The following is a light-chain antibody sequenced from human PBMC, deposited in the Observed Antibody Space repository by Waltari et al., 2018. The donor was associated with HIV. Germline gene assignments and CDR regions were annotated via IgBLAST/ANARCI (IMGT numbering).Light chain of an antibody. Sequence: QSALTQPASVSGSPGQSITISCTGTSSDVGGYNYLSWYQQHPGKAPKLMIYEVSNRPSGVSNRFSGSKSGNTASLTISGLQAEDEADYYCSSYTSSSTLGVFGGGTKLTVL. CDR1: SSDVGGYNY. V-gene: IGLV2-14*01. CDR3: SSYTSSSTLGV. J-gene: IGLJ2*01. CDR2: EVS.